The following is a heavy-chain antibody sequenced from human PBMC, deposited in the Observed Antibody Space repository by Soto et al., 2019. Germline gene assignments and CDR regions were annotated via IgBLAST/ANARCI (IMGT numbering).Heavy chain of an antibody. V-gene: IGHV3-66*01. D-gene: IGHD3-3*01. CDR1: GFTVSSNY. CDR2: IYSGGST. CDR3: ARGLYYDFWSGYSYDY. J-gene: IGHJ4*02. Sequence: GGSLRLSCAASGFTVSSNYMSWVRQAPGKGLEWVSVIYSGGSTYYADSVKGSFTISRDNSKNTLYLQMNSLRAEDTAVYYCARGLYYDFWSGYSYDYWGQGTLVTVSS.